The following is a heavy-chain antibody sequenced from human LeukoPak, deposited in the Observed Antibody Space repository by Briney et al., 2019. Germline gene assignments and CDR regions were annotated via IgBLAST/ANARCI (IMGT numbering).Heavy chain of an antibody. CDR3: TRAAAGPHFDY. V-gene: IGHV3-49*04. Sequence: GGSLRLSCTASGFTFGDYAMSWVRQAPGKGLEWVGFIRSKAYGGTTEYAASVKGRFTISRDDSKSIAYLQMNSLKTEDTAVYYCTRAAAGPHFDYWGQGTLVTVSS. D-gene: IGHD6-13*01. CDR1: GFTFGDYA. CDR2: IRSKAYGGTT. J-gene: IGHJ4*02.